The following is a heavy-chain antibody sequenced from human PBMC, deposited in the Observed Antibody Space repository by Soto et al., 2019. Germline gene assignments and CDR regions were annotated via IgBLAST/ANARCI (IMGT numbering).Heavy chain of an antibody. D-gene: IGHD3-10*01. CDR1: GYTFTSYA. CDR2: INAGNGNT. V-gene: IGHV1-3*01. CDR3: ARDQGSGMPYYYYYMDV. J-gene: IGHJ6*03. Sequence: GASVKVSCKASGYTFTSYAMHWVRQAPGQRLEWMGWINAGNGNTKYSQEFQGRVTITRDTSASTAYMELSSLRSEDTAVYYCARDQGSGMPYYYYYMDVWGKGTTVTVSS.